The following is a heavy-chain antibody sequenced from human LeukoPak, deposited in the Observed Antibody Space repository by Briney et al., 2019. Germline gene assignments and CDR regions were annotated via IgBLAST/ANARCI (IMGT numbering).Heavy chain of an antibody. CDR1: GFTFSSYA. CDR2: ISYDGRNE. CDR3: VRDLYYYDSSGYYAPYYYYGMDI. D-gene: IGHD3-22*01. V-gene: IGHV3-30*04. Sequence: GRSLRLSCAASGFTFSSYAVHWVRQAPGKGLEWVAIISYDGRNEYYADSVKGRFTISRDNSKNTLYLQMNSLRAEDTAVYYCVRDLYYYDSSGYYAPYYYYGMDIWGQGTTVTVSS. J-gene: IGHJ6*02.